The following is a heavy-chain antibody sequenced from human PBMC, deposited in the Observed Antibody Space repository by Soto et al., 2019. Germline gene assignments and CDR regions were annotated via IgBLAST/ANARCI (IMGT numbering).Heavy chain of an antibody. V-gene: IGHV1-69*06. CDR2: IIPIFGTA. Sequence: QVQLVQSGAEVKKPGSSVKVSCKASGGTFSSYAISWVRQAPGQGLEWMGGIIPIFGTANYAQKFQGRVTITADKSTSTAYMELSSLRSEDTAVYYCARDLHSTVVTRKNAFNIWGQGTMVTVSS. CDR3: ARDLHSTVVTRKNAFNI. CDR1: GGTFSSYA. D-gene: IGHD4-17*01. J-gene: IGHJ3*02.